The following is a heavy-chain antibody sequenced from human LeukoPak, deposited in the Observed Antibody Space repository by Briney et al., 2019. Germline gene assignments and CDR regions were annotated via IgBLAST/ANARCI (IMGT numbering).Heavy chain of an antibody. V-gene: IGHV4-59*01. CDR1: GCSISSYY. CDR3: ARGATGY. J-gene: IGHJ4*02. CDR2: IYYSGST. Sequence: KPSETLSLTCTVSGCSISSYYWSWIRQPPGKGLEWIGYIYYSGSTNYNPSLKSRVTISVDTSKNQFSLKLSSVTAADTAVYYCARGATGYWGQGTLVTVSS.